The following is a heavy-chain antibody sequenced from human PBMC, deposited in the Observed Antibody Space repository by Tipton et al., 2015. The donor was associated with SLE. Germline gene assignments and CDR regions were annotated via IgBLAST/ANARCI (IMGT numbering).Heavy chain of an antibody. CDR1: GISIISGYDY. CDR3: ARENWSFSHMDV. D-gene: IGHD1-1*01. J-gene: IGHJ6*04. Sequence: TLSLTCTVSGISIISGYDYWTWIRQHAGTGLEWIGRISSNWYTNYNQFLKSRVTFLVDTSKNHFSLKLTSVTAADTALYFCARENWSFSHMDVWGIGTTFTVSS. CDR2: ISSNWYT. V-gene: IGHV4-61*02.